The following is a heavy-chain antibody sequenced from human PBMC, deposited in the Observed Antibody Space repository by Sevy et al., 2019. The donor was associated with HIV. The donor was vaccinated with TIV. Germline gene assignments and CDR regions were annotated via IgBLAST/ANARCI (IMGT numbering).Heavy chain of an antibody. CDR3: ARGRLSWTRSNAANTPEYFDY. D-gene: IGHD1-1*01. J-gene: IGHJ4*02. CDR1: GYTFTSYD. Sequence: ASVKVSCKASGYTFTSYDINWVRQATGQGLEWMGWMNPNSGNTGYAQKFQGRVTMTRNTSISTAYMELSSLRSEDTAVDYCARGRLSWTRSNAANTPEYFDYWGQGTLVTVSS. CDR2: MNPNSGNT. V-gene: IGHV1-8*01.